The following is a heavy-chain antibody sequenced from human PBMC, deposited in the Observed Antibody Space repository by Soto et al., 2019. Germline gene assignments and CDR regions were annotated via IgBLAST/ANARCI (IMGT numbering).Heavy chain of an antibody. CDR1: GGSISSGGYY. CDR2: IYYSGST. D-gene: IGHD2-15*01. V-gene: IGHV4-31*03. CDR3: ARDVHYCSGGSCRVGYFDY. J-gene: IGHJ4*02. Sequence: SETLSLTCTASGGSISSGGYYWSWIRQHPGKGLEWIGYIYYSGSTYYNPSLKSRVTISVDTSKNQFSLKLSSVTAADTAVYYCARDVHYCSGGSCRVGYFDYWGQGTLVTVSS.